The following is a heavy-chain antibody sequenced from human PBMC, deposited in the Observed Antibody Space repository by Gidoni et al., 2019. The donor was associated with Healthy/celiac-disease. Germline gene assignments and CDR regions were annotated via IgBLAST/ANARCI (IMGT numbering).Heavy chain of an antibody. Sequence: VQLLASGGGLVKPGGSLRLSCAASVVPFSSYSRNWGRQAAGKGLEWVSLISSSSSYIYYADSEKGRFTISRDNAKNSLYLKMNSLRAEDTAVYYCARDGGRATYPFDYWGQGTLVTVSS. CDR1: VVPFSSYS. CDR3: ARDGGRATYPFDY. D-gene: IGHD1-26*01. V-gene: IGHV3-21*01. J-gene: IGHJ4*02. CDR2: ISSSSSYI.